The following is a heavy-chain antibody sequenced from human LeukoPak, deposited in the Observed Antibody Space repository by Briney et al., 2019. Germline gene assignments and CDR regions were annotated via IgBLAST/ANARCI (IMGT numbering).Heavy chain of an antibody. V-gene: IGHV4-61*02. J-gene: IGHJ3*02. D-gene: IGHD2-15*01. CDR3: ARVEGGGVFNAFDI. CDR1: GGSISSGSYY. Sequence: SETLSLTCTVSGGSISSGSYYWSWIRQPAGKGLEWIGRIYTSGSTNYNPSLKSRVTISVDTSKNQFSLKLSSVTAADTAVYYCARVEGGGVFNAFDIWGQGTMVTVSS. CDR2: IYTSGST.